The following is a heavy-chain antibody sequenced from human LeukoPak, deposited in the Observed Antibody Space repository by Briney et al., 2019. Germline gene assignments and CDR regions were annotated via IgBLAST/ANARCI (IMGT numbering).Heavy chain of an antibody. CDR2: INHSGST. CDR1: GGSFSGYY. Sequence: PSETLSLTCAVYGGSFSGYYWSWIRQPPGKGLEWIGEINHSGSTNYNPPLKSRVTISVDTSKNQFSLKLSSVTAADTAVYYCARGLSATTGGVFRRPKFWFDPWGQGTLVTVSS. J-gene: IGHJ5*02. D-gene: IGHD5-12*01. V-gene: IGHV4-34*01. CDR3: ARGLSATTGGVFRRPKFWFDP.